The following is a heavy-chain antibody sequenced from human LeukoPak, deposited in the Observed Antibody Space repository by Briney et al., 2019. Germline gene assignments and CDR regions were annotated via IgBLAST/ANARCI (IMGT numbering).Heavy chain of an antibody. V-gene: IGHV3-23*01. CDR3: AKGGGMATMKPFDY. Sequence: PGGSLRLSCAASGFTFSSYWMSWVRQAPGKGLEWVSAISGSGGSTYYADSVKGRFTISRDNSKNTLYLQMNSLRAEDTAVYYCAKGGGMATMKPFDYWGQGTLVTVSS. J-gene: IGHJ4*02. D-gene: IGHD5-24*01. CDR2: ISGSGGST. CDR1: GFTFSSYW.